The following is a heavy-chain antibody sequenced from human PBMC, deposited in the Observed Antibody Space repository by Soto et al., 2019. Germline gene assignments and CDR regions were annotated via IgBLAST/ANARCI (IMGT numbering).Heavy chain of an antibody. CDR3: ARIVGDYGDYVSPSYFDY. D-gene: IGHD4-17*01. J-gene: IGHJ4*02. CDR1: GGSISSYY. V-gene: IGHV4-59*01. Sequence: PSETLSLTCTVSGGSISSYYWSWIRQPPGKGLEWIGYIYYSGSTNYNPSLKSRVTISVDTSKNQFSLKLSSVTAADTAVYYCARIVGDYGDYVSPSYFDYWGQGTLVTVSS. CDR2: IYYSGST.